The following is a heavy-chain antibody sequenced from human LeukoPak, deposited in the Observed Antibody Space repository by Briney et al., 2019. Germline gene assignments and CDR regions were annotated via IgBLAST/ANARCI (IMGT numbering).Heavy chain of an antibody. CDR2: IDTTSYT. Sequence: GGSLRLSCAASGFIFSSYGMNWVRQAPGKGLEWVASIDTTSYTYHADSVKGRFTISRDNAKMSLFLQMNSLRPEDTAVYFCATEGRGVHFDSWGQGTLVTISS. J-gene: IGHJ4*02. V-gene: IGHV3-21*01. CDR1: GFIFSSYG. D-gene: IGHD3-10*01. CDR3: ATEGRGVHFDS.